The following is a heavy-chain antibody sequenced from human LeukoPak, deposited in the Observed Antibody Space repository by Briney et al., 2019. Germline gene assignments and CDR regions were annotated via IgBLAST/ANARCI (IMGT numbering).Heavy chain of an antibody. V-gene: IGHV5-51*01. CDR2: IYPGDSDT. D-gene: IGHD6-13*01. J-gene: IGHJ5*02. CDR1: GYSFTSYW. CDR3: ARHCARYSSLHEFDP. Sequence: GESLKISCKGSGYSFTSYWIGWVRQMPGKGLEWMGIIYPGDSDTRYSPSFQGQVTIPADKSISTAYLQWSSLKASDTAMYYCARHCARYSSLHEFDPWGQGTLVTVSS.